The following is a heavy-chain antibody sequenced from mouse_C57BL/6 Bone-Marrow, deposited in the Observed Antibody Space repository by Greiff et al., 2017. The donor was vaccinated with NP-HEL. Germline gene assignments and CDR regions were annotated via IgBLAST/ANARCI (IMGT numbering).Heavy chain of an antibody. CDR2: SRNKANDYTT. Sequence: EVKVVESGGGLVQSGRSLRLSCATSGFTFSDFYMEWVRQAPGKGLEWIAASRNKANDYTTEYSASVKGRFIVSRDTSQSILYLQMNALRAEDTAIYYCARDPYYSGSSYGMDYWGQGTSVTVSS. V-gene: IGHV7-1*01. D-gene: IGHD1-1*01. CDR1: GFTFSDFY. CDR3: ARDPYYSGSSYGMDY. J-gene: IGHJ4*01.